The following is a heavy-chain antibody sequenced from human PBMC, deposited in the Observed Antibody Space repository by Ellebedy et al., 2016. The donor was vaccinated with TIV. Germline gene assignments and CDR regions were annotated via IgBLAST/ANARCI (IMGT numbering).Heavy chain of an antibody. J-gene: IGHJ4*02. CDR3: ATDRGEAGLLSFFDY. D-gene: IGHD2/OR15-2a*01. CDR2: ISSDLLHI. Sequence: GESLKISCAASDFTFSSYRMNWLRQAPGKGLEWVSSISSDLLHIDYTDSVKGRFTISRDNAKNSVSLQMDNLRADDTAVYYCATDRGEAGLLSFFDYWGRGTLVTVST. V-gene: IGHV3-21*01. CDR1: DFTFSSYR.